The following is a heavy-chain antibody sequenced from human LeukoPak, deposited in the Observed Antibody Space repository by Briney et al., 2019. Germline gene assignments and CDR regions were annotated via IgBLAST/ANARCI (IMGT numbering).Heavy chain of an antibody. CDR3: AKVGYDFWSGYSTLYYYYMDV. J-gene: IGHJ6*03. CDR2: INWNGGST. V-gene: IGHV3-20*04. D-gene: IGHD3-3*01. Sequence: GGSLRLSCAASGFTFDDYGMSWVRQAPGKGLEWVSGINWNGGSTGYADSVKGRFTISRDNAKNSLYLQMNSLRAEDTAVYYCAKVGYDFWSGYSTLYYYYMDVWGKGTTVTVSS. CDR1: GFTFDDYG.